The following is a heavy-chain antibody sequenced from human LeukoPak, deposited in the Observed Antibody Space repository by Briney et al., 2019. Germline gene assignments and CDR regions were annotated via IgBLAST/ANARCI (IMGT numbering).Heavy chain of an antibody. CDR1: GYTLTSYY. CDR2: INPSGGST. CDR3: ARDGLYCSSTSCPGRGGAFDI. Sequence: GASVKVSCKASGYTLTSYYMHWVRQAPGQGLEWMGIINPSGGSTSYAQKFQGRVTMTRDTSTSTVYMELSSLRSEDTAVYYCARDGLYCSSTSCPGRGGAFDIWGQGTMVTVSS. V-gene: IGHV1-46*01. D-gene: IGHD2-2*01. J-gene: IGHJ3*02.